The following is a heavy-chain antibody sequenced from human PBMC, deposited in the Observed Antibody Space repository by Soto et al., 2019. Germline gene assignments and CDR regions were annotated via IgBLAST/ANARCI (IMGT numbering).Heavy chain of an antibody. CDR2: IYPGDSDT. D-gene: IGHD4-4*01. Sequence: GESLKISCKGSGYSFTSYWIGWVRQMPGKGLEWMGIIYPGDSDTRYSPSFQGQVTISADKSISTAYLQWSSLKASDTAMYYCASAPYSNPGGDYYYYGMDVWGQGTTVTVSS. CDR3: ASAPYSNPGGDYYYYGMDV. CDR1: GYSFTSYW. V-gene: IGHV5-51*01. J-gene: IGHJ6*02.